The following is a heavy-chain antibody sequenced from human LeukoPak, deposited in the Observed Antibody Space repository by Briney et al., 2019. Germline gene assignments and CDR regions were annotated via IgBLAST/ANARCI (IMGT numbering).Heavy chain of an antibody. J-gene: IGHJ4*02. Sequence: GGSLRLSCAASGFTFSSYAMSWVRQAPGKGLEWVSAISGSGGSTYYADSVKGRFTISRDNSKNTLYLQMNSLRAEDTAVYYCAKDDSSGDFWSGSGEGFDYWGQGTLVTVSS. CDR2: ISGSGGST. D-gene: IGHD3-3*01. CDR1: GFTFSSYA. V-gene: IGHV3-23*01. CDR3: AKDDSSGDFWSGSGEGFDY.